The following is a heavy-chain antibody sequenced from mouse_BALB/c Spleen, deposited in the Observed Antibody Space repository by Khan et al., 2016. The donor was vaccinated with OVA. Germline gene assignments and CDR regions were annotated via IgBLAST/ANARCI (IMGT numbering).Heavy chain of an antibody. Sequence: QVQLKQSGAERAKPGASVKMSCKASGYTFTTYWMHGVKQRPGQGLEWSGYINPTSGYTDNNEKFKDRATLSADKSSSSAYMQLSSLTSEDSAVYYCTRDRIDYWRQGTTLTVSS. CDR2: INPTSGYT. CDR1: GYTFTTYW. V-gene: IGHV1-7*01. CDR3: TRDRIDY. J-gene: IGHJ2*01.